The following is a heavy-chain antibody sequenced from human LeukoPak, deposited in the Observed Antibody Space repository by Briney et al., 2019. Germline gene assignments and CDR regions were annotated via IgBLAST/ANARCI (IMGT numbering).Heavy chain of an antibody. CDR3: ARREALYGDYALD. Sequence: ASVKVSCKASGYTFTSYTMNCVRHAPGQGLEWMGWINTNTGNPTYAQGFTGRFVFSLDTSVSTAYLQISSLKAEDTAVYYCARREALYGDYALDWGQGTLVTVSS. CDR2: INTNTGNP. V-gene: IGHV7-4-1*02. J-gene: IGHJ4*02. CDR1: GYTFTSYT. D-gene: IGHD4-17*01.